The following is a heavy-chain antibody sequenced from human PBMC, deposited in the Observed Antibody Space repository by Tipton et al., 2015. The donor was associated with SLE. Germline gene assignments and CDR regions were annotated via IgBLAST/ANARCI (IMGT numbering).Heavy chain of an antibody. CDR3: AREDYGNYRGYYYYMDV. V-gene: IGHV4-61*02. CDR1: GGSISSGTYY. D-gene: IGHD4-11*01. J-gene: IGHJ6*03. CDR2: VFISGST. Sequence: TLSLTCTVSGGSISSGTYYWNWIRQPAGKGLEWIGRVFISGSTYYNPSLKSRVSISVDRSKNQFSLRLSSVTAADTAVYYCAREDYGNYRGYYYYMDVWGKGTTVTVSS.